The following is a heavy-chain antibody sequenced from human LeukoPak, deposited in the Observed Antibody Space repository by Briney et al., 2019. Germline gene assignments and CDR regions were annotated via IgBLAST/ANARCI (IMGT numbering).Heavy chain of an antibody. CDR2: IIPILGIA. CDR3: AGAWRSSSFTAGGYNWFDP. V-gene: IGHV1-69*04. Sequence: VASVKVSCKASGGTFSSYAISWVRQAPGQGLEWMGRIIPILGIANYAQKFQGRVTITADKSTSTAYMELSSLRSEDTAVYYCAGAWRSSSFTAGGYNWFDPWGQGTLVTVSS. CDR1: GGTFSSYA. D-gene: IGHD6-13*01. J-gene: IGHJ5*02.